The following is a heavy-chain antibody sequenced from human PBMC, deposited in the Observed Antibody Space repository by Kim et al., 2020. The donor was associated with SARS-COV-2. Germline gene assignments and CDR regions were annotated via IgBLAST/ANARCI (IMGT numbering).Heavy chain of an antibody. J-gene: IGHJ6*04. Sequence: SVKVSCKASGGTFSSYAISWVRQAPGQGLEWMGGIIPIFGTANYAQKFQGRVTMTADESTSTAYMELSSLRSEDTAVYYCARDSRMTTVNKYYYYYGMDVWGERTTVTVSS. CDR2: IIPIFGTA. D-gene: IGHD4-17*01. V-gene: IGHV1-69*13. CDR3: ARDSRMTTVNKYYYYYGMDV. CDR1: GGTFSSYA.